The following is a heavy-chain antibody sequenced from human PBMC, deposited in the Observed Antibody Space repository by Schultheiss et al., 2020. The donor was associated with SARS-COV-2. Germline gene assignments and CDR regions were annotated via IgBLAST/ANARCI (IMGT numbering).Heavy chain of an antibody. Sequence: SETLSLTCTVSGGSISSYYWSWIRQPAGKGLEWIGRIYTSGSTNYNPSLKSRVTMSVDTSKNQFSLKLSSVTAAETAVYYCARSSAVVVVAATHWFDPWGQGTLVTVA. J-gene: IGHJ5*02. CDR1: GGSISSYY. V-gene: IGHV4-4*07. D-gene: IGHD2-15*01. CDR2: IYTSGST. CDR3: ARSSAVVVVAATHWFDP.